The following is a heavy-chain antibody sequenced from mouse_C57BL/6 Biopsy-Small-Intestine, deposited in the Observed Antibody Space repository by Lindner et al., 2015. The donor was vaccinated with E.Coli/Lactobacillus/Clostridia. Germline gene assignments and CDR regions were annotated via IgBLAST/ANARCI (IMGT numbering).Heavy chain of an antibody. CDR2: INPGSGGT. Sequence: VQLQESGAELVRPGTSVKVSCKASGYAFTNYLIEWVKQRPGRGLEWIGVINPGSGGTNYNEKFKGKATLTADKSSSTAYMQLSSLTSEDSAVYYCARPRLYTFDYWGQGTTLTVSS. CDR3: ARPRLYTFDY. D-gene: IGHD3-2*02. V-gene: IGHV1-54*01. J-gene: IGHJ2*01. CDR1: GYAFTNYL.